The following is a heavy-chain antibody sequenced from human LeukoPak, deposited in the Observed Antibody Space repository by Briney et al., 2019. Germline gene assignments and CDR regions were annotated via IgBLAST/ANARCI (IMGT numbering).Heavy chain of an antibody. CDR2: IYYSGST. D-gene: IGHD6-19*01. J-gene: IGHJ5*02. Sequence: SETLSLTCTVSGGPISSYYWSWIRQPPGKGLEWIGCIYYSGSTNYNPSLKSRVTISVDTSRNQFSLKLSSVTAADTAVYYCAREYSSGWYSWFDPWGQGTLVTVSS. V-gene: IGHV4-59*01. CDR1: GGPISSYY. CDR3: AREYSSGWYSWFDP.